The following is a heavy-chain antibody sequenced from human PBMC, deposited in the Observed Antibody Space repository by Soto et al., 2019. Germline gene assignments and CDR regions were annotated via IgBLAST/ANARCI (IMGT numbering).Heavy chain of an antibody. CDR2: IYYSGST. D-gene: IGHD4-17*01. J-gene: IGHJ6*02. CDR3: AKLTVADYGVYV. Sequence: PSETLSLTCTVSGGSISSSSYYWGWIRQPPGKGLEWIGSIYYSGSTYYNPSLKSRVTISVDTSKNQFSLKLSSVTAADTAVYYCAKLTVADYGVYVWGQGTTVTVSS. CDR1: GGSISSSSYY. V-gene: IGHV4-39*01.